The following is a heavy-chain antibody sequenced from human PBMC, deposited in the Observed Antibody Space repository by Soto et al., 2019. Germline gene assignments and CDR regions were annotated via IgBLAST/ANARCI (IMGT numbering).Heavy chain of an antibody. V-gene: IGHV3-23*01. Sequence: PGGSLTLSCRASGFSISSYSMSWVRQPPGKGLEWVGAISGSGGSTYNADSVKGRFSLSKDNSKNTLYLQRNSLRAEDTAVYFCAKYKTARRALDYWGQGTLVTVSS. CDR3: AKYKTARRALDY. D-gene: IGHD6-6*01. CDR2: ISGSGGST. CDR1: GFSISSYS. J-gene: IGHJ4*02.